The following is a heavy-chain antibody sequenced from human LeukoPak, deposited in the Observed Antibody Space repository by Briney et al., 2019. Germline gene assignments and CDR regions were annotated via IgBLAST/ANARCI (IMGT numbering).Heavy chain of an antibody. CDR2: IYSGGST. CDR3: ARDSKYYYGSGSFSH. CDR1: GFTVSNNY. D-gene: IGHD3-10*01. V-gene: IGHV3-53*01. Sequence: GGSLRLSCAASGFTVSNNYMSWVRQAPGKGLEWVSVIYSGGSTYYADSVKGRFTISRDNSKNTLYLQMNSLRAEDTAVYYCARDSKYYYGSGSFSHWGQGTTVTVSS. J-gene: IGHJ6*02.